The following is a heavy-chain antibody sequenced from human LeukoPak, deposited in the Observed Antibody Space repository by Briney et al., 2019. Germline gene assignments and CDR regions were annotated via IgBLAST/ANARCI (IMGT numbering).Heavy chain of an antibody. V-gene: IGHV4-39*01. CDR2: INYSGST. J-gene: IGHJ6*02. CDR3: ARLPPRYDSDHYYGMDV. D-gene: IGHD5-12*01. CDR1: GGSVSSTTYY. Sequence: SETLSLTCTVSGGSVSSTTYYWSWIRQPPGKGLEWIASINYSGSTYYNPSLKSRVTISVDTSENQFSLKLSSVTAADTAVYYCARLPPRYDSDHYYGMDVWGQGTTVTISS.